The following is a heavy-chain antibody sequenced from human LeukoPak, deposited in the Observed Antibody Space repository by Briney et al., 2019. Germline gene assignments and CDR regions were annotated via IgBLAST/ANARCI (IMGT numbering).Heavy chain of an antibody. CDR1: GYTFTNYD. Sequence: GASVKVSCKASGYTFTNYDINWVRQATGQGLEWMGWMNPNSDNIGYAQKFQGRVTITTDESTSTAYMELSSLRSEDTAVYYCARGPDYDSSGLDYWGQGTLVTVSS. CDR2: MNPNSDNI. CDR3: ARGPDYDSSGLDY. V-gene: IGHV1-8*01. D-gene: IGHD3-22*01. J-gene: IGHJ4*02.